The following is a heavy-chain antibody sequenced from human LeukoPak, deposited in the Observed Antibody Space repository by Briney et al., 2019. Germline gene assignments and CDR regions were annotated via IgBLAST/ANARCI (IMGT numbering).Heavy chain of an antibody. CDR1: GGSFSGYY. J-gene: IGHJ6*03. CDR3: ARRVRDIVVIPAATSSFYYYYYMDV. V-gene: IGHV4-34*01. Sequence: SETLSLTCAVYGGSFSGYYWSWIRQPPGKGLEWIGEINHSGSTNYNPSLKSRVTISVDTSKNQFSLKVRSVTAADTAVYYCARRVRDIVVIPAATSSFYYYYYMDVWGKGTTVTVSS. CDR2: INHSGST. D-gene: IGHD2-2*01.